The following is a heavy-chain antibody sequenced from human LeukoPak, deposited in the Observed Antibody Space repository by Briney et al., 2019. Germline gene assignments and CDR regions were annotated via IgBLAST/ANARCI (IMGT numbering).Heavy chain of an antibody. V-gene: IGHV3-23*01. Sequence: PGGSLRLSCAASGLTFSSYAMSWVRQAPGKGLEWVSAISGSGGSTYYADSVKGRFTISRDNSKNTLYLQMNSLRAEDTAVYYCAKLTTVTDYYYYYMDVWGKGTTVTVSS. D-gene: IGHD4-11*01. CDR2: ISGSGGST. J-gene: IGHJ6*03. CDR1: GLTFSSYA. CDR3: AKLTTVTDYYYYYMDV.